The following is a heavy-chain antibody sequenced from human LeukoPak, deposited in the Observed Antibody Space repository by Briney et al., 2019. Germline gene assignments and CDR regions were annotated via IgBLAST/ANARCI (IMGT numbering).Heavy chain of an antibody. V-gene: IGHV3-23*01. CDR2: ISGSGGST. CDR1: GFTFSSYA. CDR3: AKDIGFDYYDSSGSGWYFDL. J-gene: IGHJ2*01. D-gene: IGHD3-22*01. Sequence: PGGSLRLSCAASGFTFSSYAMSWVRQAPGKGLEWVSAISGSGGSTYYADSVKGRFTISRDNAKNSLYLQMNSLRAEDTALYYCAKDIGFDYYDSSGSGWYFDLWGRGTLVTVSS.